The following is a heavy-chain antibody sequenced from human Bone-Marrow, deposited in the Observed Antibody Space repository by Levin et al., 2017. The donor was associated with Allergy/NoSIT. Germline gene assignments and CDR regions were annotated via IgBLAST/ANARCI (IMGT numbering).Heavy chain of an antibody. V-gene: IGHV1-18*01. Sequence: GESLKISCKASGYTFTSYGISWVRQAPGQGLEWMGWISAYNGNTNYAQKLQGRVTMTTDTSTSTAYMELRSLRSDDTAVYYCAREDCSGGSCYSYDYWGQGTLVTVSS. D-gene: IGHD2-15*01. J-gene: IGHJ4*02. CDR1: GYTFTSYG. CDR3: AREDCSGGSCYSYDY. CDR2: ISAYNGNT.